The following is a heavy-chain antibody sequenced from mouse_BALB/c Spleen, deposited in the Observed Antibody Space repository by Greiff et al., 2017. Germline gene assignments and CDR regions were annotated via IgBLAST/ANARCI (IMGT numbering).Heavy chain of an antibody. CDR1: GYTFTSYW. CDR2: INPSTGYT. J-gene: IGHJ3*01. Sequence: VKLMESGAELAKPGASVKMSCKASGYTFTSYWMHWVKQRPGQGLEWIGYINPSTGYTEYNQKFKDKATLTADKSSSTAYMQLSSLTSEDSAVYYCASHRSWFAYWGQGTLVTVSA. V-gene: IGHV1-7*01. CDR3: ASHRSWFAY. D-gene: IGHD2-14*01.